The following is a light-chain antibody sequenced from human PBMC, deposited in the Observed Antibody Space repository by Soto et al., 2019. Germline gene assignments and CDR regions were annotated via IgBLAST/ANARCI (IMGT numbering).Light chain of an antibody. CDR2: GND. CDR3: SSYTSSSTLLYV. V-gene: IGLV1-44*01. Sequence: QSVLTQPPSASGTPGQRVTISCSGSSSNIGRNTVIWYQQVPGTAPKLLIFGNDQRPSGVPDRFSGSKSGTSASLAVSGLQSEDEADYYCSSYTSSSTLLYVFGTGTKVTVL. CDR1: SSNIGRNT. J-gene: IGLJ1*01.